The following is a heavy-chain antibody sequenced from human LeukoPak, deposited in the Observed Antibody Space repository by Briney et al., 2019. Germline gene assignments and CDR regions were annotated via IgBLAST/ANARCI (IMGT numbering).Heavy chain of an antibody. D-gene: IGHD3-22*01. V-gene: IGHV3-23*01. CDR2: LSGDGTIT. Sequence: GGSLRLSCSASGFIFGNFAMSWVRQAPGKGPEWVAGLSGDGTITSYSDAVKGRFAISRDNFRETVYLQMNSLRAEDTGTYFCTKGVSSGLSYLERFDCWGQGTLVAVSS. CDR1: GFIFGNFA. J-gene: IGHJ4*02. CDR3: TKGVSSGLSYLERFDC.